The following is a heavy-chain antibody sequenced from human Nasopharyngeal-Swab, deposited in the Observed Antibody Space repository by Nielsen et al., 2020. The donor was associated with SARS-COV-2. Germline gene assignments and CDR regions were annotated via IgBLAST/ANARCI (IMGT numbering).Heavy chain of an antibody. CDR1: GFTFSSYA. V-gene: IGHV3-30*18. CDR3: TNTGVRGYSGSYSFGY. J-gene: IGHJ4*02. CDR2: ISYDGSNK. Sequence: SLRLSCASSGFTFSSYAMFWVRQATGKGLEWVAVISYDGSNKYYADSVKGRFTISRDNSKNTKYLQMNSLRAEDTAVYYCTNTGVRGYSGSYSFGYWGQGTLVTVSS. D-gene: IGHD1-26*01.